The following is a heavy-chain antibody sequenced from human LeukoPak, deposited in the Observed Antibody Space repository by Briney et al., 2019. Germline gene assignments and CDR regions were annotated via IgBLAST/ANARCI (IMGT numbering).Heavy chain of an antibody. D-gene: IGHD6-6*01. Sequence: SETLSLTCTVSGGSISSYYWSWIRQPPGKGLEWIGYIYYSGSTNYNPSLKSRVTISVDTSKNQFSLKLSSVTAADTAVYYCARDRSSSPQVDYYYYMDVWGKGTTVTVSS. CDR3: ARDRSSSPQVDYYYYMDV. CDR2: IYYSGST. J-gene: IGHJ6*03. V-gene: IGHV4-59*01. CDR1: GGSISSYY.